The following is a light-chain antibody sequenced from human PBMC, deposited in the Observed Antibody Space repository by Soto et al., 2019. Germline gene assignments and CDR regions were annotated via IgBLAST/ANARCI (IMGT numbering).Light chain of an antibody. CDR2: WSS. CDR3: QQYYTTPYT. CDR1: QSLLYSSNNRNY. V-gene: IGKV4-1*01. J-gene: IGKJ2*01. Sequence: DIVMTQSPGSLAVSLGERATINCKSSQSLLYSSNNRNYLVWYQQKPGQPPKMLIYWSSTRESGVPDRFSGSGSGTDFTLTISGLQAEDVAIYYCQQYYTTPYTFGQGTKLEIK.